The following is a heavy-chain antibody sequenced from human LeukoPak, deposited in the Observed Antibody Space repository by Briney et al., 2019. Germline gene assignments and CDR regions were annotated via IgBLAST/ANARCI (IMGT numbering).Heavy chain of an antibody. V-gene: IGHV4-31*03. CDR3: AREPSVTTDD. Sequence: SETLSLTCTVSGGSISSGGYYWSWIRQHPGKGLEWIGYIYYSGSTYYNPSLKSRVTISVDTSKNQFSLKLSSVTAADTAVYYCAREPSVTTDDWGQGTLVTVSS. CDR1: GGSISSGGYY. D-gene: IGHD4-17*01. CDR2: IYYSGST. J-gene: IGHJ4*02.